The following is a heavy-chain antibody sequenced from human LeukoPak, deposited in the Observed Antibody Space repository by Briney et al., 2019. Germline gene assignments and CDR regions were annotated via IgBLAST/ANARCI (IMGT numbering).Heavy chain of an antibody. D-gene: IGHD3-3*01. Sequence: PSETLSLTCTVSGVSISSGSYYWSWIRQPAGKGLEWIGRIYTSGSTNYNPSLKSRVTISVDTSKNQFSLKLSSVTAADTAVYYCARQGSAGVVYTYYYYYYMDVWGKGTTVTVSS. J-gene: IGHJ6*03. CDR2: IYTSGST. CDR1: GVSISSGSYY. V-gene: IGHV4-61*02. CDR3: ARQGSAGVVYTYYYYYYMDV.